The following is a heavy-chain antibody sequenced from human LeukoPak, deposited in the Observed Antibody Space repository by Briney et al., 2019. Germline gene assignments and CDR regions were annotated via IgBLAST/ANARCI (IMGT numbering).Heavy chain of an antibody. Sequence: GASVKVSCKASGYTFTGYYMHWVRQAPGQGLEWMGWINPNSGGTNYAQKFQGRVTMTRDTSISTAYMELSRLRSDDTAVYYCARDRDYDSSGYYLDYWGQGTLVTVSS. J-gene: IGHJ4*02. V-gene: IGHV1-2*02. CDR1: GYTFTGYY. CDR2: INPNSGGT. CDR3: ARDRDYDSSGYYLDY. D-gene: IGHD3-22*01.